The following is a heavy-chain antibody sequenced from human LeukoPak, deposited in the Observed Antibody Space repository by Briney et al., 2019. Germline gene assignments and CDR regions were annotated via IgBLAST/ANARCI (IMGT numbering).Heavy chain of an antibody. CDR2: MNPNSGNT. D-gene: IGHD5/OR15-5a*01. CDR3: ARGGGLRRFDWFDP. V-gene: IGHV1-8*01. J-gene: IGHJ5*02. Sequence: ASVKVSCKASGYTFTSYDISWVRQATGQGLEWMGWMNPNSGNTGYAQKFQGRVTMTRNTSISTAYMELSSLRSEDTAVYYCARGGGLRRFDWFDPWGQGTLVTVSS. CDR1: GYTFTSYD.